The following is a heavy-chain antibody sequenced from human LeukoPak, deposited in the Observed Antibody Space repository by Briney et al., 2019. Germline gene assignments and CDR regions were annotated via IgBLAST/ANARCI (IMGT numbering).Heavy chain of an antibody. J-gene: IGHJ4*02. V-gene: IGHV3-33*06. Sequence: PGGSLRLSCAASGFTFSSYGMHWVRQAPGKGLEWVAVIWNDGSNKYYADSVKGRFTISRDNSKNTLYVQVNSLGTEDTAAYYCAKGSYYDSSGSFYFDYWGQGTLVTVSS. D-gene: IGHD3-22*01. CDR2: IWNDGSNK. CDR1: GFTFSSYG. CDR3: AKGSYYDSSGSFYFDY.